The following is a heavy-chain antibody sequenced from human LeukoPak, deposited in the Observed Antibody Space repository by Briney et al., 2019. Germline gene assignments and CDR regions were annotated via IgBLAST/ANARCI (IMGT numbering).Heavy chain of an antibody. V-gene: IGHV1-18*01. J-gene: IGHJ4*02. Sequence: GESLKISCKGSGYTFTSYGISWVRQAPGQGLEWMGWISAYNGNTNYAQKLQGRVTMTTDTSTSTAYMELSSLRSEDTAVYYCARVAVQQLDYWGQGTLVTVSS. CDR2: ISAYNGNT. CDR1: GYTFTSYG. D-gene: IGHD4-11*01. CDR3: ARVAVQQLDY.